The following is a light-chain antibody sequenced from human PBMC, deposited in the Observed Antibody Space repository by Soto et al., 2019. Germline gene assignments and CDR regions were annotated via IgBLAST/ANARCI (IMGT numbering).Light chain of an antibody. CDR1: SSNIGSNS. Sequence: QTVVTQPPSASGTPGQRVTISCSGSSSNIGSNSVNWSQHLPGTAPKLLIYGSDQRPSGVPERFSGSKSGTSVSLAISGLQSEDEADYYCAAWDDSLNAVMFGGGTKLTVL. CDR2: GSD. V-gene: IGLV1-44*01. CDR3: AAWDDSLNAVM. J-gene: IGLJ3*02.